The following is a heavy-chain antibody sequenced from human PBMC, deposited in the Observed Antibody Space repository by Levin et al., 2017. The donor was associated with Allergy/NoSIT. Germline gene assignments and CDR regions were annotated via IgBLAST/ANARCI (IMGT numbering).Heavy chain of an antibody. CDR1: GFTFSSYG. J-gene: IGHJ4*02. CDR3: ARSRGGDSRGEPMDY. CDR2: IWYDGSNK. V-gene: IGHV3-33*01. D-gene: IGHD6-13*01. Sequence: AGGSLRLSCAASGFTFSSYGMHWVRQAPGKGLEWVAVIWYDGSNKYYADSVKGRFTISRDNSKNTLYLQMNSLRAEDTAVYYCARSRGGDSRGEPMDYWGQGTLVTVSS.